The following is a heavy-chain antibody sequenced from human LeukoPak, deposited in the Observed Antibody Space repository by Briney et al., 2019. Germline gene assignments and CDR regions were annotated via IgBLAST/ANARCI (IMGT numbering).Heavy chain of an antibody. CDR2: IYYSGST. D-gene: IGHD6-6*01. CDR3: ARGGSTRRLSTFYSSSLRGFIDY. J-gene: IGHJ4*02. V-gene: IGHV4-39*07. Sequence: SETLSLTCTVSGGSISNSSYYWGWIRQPPGKGLEWIGSIYYSGSTNYNPSLKSRVTISVDTSKNQFSLKLSSVTAADTAVYYCARGGSTRRLSTFYSSSLRGFIDYWGQGTLVTVSS. CDR1: GGSISNSSYY.